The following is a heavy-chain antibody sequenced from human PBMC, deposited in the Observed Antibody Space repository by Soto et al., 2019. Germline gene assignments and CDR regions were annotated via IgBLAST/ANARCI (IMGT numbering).Heavy chain of an antibody. CDR3: ARDGSGYRSRASPMDV. CDR1: GDTFSSYA. Sequence: QVQLVQSGAEVKKPGSSVNVSCKASGDTFSSYAISWVRQAPGQGLEWMGGIIPIFGTANYAQKFQGRVTITADESTRTANMELSSLRSEDTAVYYCARDGSGYRSRASPMDVWGQGTTVTVSS. V-gene: IGHV1-69*01. J-gene: IGHJ6*02. D-gene: IGHD3-22*01. CDR2: IIPIFGTA.